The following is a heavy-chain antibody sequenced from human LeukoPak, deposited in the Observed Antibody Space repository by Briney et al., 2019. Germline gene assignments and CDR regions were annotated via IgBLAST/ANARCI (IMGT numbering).Heavy chain of an antibody. Sequence: GGSLRLSCAASGFTFSSYWMHWVRQAPGKGLVWVSRITRDGSSAGYADSVKGRFTISRDNAKNTLYLQMNSLRAEDTAVYYCANGYSLTMIVWGQGTLVTVSS. CDR1: GFTFSSYW. D-gene: IGHD3-22*01. J-gene: IGHJ4*02. V-gene: IGHV3-74*01. CDR3: ANGYSLTMIV. CDR2: ITRDGSSA.